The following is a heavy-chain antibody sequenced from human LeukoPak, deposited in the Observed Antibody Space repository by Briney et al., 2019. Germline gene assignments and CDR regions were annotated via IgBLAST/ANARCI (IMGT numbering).Heavy chain of an antibody. D-gene: IGHD6-19*01. J-gene: IGHJ4*02. CDR3: ARGLKYSTGWYYFDY. CDR2: IYSGGST. CDR1: GFTVSSNY. Sequence: GGSLRLSCAASGFTVSSNYMSWVRQAPGKGLEWVSVIYSGGSTYYGDSVKGRFTISRDNSKNTPYVQMNSLRAEDTAVYYCARGLKYSTGWYYFDYWGQGTLVTVSS. V-gene: IGHV3-53*01.